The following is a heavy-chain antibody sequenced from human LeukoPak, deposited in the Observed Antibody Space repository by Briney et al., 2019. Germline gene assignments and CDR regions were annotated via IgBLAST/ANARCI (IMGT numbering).Heavy chain of an antibody. CDR2: INTNNGDT. Sequence: ASVKVSCEASGYTLTSYGISWVRQAPGQGLEWMGWINTNNGDTNYAQKLQGRVTMTTDTSTSTAYMDVGSLTSDDTAVYYCARDEQWVADYWGQGTLVTVSS. CDR3: ARDEQWVADY. CDR1: GYTLTSYG. V-gene: IGHV1-18*01. D-gene: IGHD6-19*01. J-gene: IGHJ4*02.